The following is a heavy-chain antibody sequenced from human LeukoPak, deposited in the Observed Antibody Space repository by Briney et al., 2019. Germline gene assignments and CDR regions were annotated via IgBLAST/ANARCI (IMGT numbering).Heavy chain of an antibody. CDR1: GGSFSGYY. V-gene: IGHV4-34*01. D-gene: IGHD2-15*01. CDR2: INHSGST. Sequence: SETLSLTCAVYGGSFSGYYWSWIRQPPGKGLEWIGEINHSGSTNYNPSLKSRVTISVDTSKNQFSLRLSSVTAADTAVYYCARRRHQGVLHQFDYWGQGTLVTVSS. CDR3: ARRRHQGVLHQFDY. J-gene: IGHJ4*02.